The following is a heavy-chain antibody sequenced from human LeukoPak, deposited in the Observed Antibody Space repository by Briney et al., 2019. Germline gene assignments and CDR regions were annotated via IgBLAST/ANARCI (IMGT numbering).Heavy chain of an antibody. J-gene: IGHJ3*02. CDR1: GGSISSGGYY. Sequence: IPSRTLSLTCTVSGGSISSGGYYWSWIRQHPGKGLEWIGYIYYSGSTYYNPSLKSRVTISVDTSKNQFSLKLSPVTAADTAVYYCARAPNTGWGEGAFDIWGQGTMVTVSS. V-gene: IGHV4-31*03. CDR3: ARAPNTGWGEGAFDI. CDR2: IYYSGST. D-gene: IGHD7-27*01.